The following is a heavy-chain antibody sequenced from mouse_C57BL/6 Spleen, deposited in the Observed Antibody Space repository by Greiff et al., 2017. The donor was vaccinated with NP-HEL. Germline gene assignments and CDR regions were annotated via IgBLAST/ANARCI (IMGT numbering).Heavy chain of an antibody. D-gene: IGHD2-4*01. CDR3: ARDLYDYAFAY. J-gene: IGHJ3*01. Sequence: EVKVVESGGGLVKPGGSLKLSCAASGFTFSSYAMSWVRQTPEKRLEWVATISDGGSYTYYPDNVKGRFTISRDNAKNNLYLQMSHLKSEDTAMYYCARDLYDYAFAYWGQGTLVTVSA. CDR2: ISDGGSYT. CDR1: GFTFSSYA. V-gene: IGHV5-4*01.